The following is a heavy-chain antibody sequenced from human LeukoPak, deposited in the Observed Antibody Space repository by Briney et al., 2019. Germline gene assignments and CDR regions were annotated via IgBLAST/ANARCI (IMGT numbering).Heavy chain of an antibody. Sequence: GGSLRLSCAASGSTFSSYAMSWVRQAPGKGLEWVSAISGGGGSTYYADSVKGRFTISRDSAKNTLYLQMNSLRAEDTAVYYCVKGTYRSGWDFWGQGTLVTVSS. D-gene: IGHD6-19*01. CDR2: ISGGGGST. V-gene: IGHV3-23*01. J-gene: IGHJ4*02. CDR1: GSTFSSYA. CDR3: VKGTYRSGWDF.